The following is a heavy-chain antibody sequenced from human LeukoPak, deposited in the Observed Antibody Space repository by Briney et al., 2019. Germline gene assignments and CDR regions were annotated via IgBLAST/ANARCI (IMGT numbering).Heavy chain of an antibody. CDR3: ARGGLRFSWTGMDV. CDR1: GGTFSSYA. J-gene: IGHJ6*02. Sequence: SVKVSCKASGGTFSSYAISWVRQAPGQGLEWMGGIIPIFGTANYAQEFQGRVTITADESTSTAYMELSSLRSEDTAVYYCARGGLRFSWTGMDVWGQGTTVTVSS. D-gene: IGHD3-3*01. CDR2: IIPIFGTA. V-gene: IGHV1-69*01.